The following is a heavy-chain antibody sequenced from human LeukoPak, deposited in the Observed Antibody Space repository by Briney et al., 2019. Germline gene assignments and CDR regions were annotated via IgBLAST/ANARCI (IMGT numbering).Heavy chain of an antibody. D-gene: IGHD6-19*01. J-gene: IGHJ6*02. CDR1: GGSISSYY. CDR3: ARVGSSGWYCYGMDV. V-gene: IGHV4-59*01. Sequence: SETLSLTCTVSGGSISSYYWSWIRQPPGKGLEWIGYIYYSGSTNYNPSLRSRVTISVDTSKNQFSLKLSSVTAADTAVYYCARVGSSGWYCYGMDVWGQGTTVTVSS. CDR2: IYYSGST.